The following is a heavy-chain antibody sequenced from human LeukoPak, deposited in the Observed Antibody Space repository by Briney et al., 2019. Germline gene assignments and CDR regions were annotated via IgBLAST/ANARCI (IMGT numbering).Heavy chain of an antibody. CDR2: IYTSGST. CDR1: GGSISSGSYY. V-gene: IGHV4-61*02. Sequence: PSETLSLTCTVSGGSISSGSYYWSWIRQPAGKGLEWIGRIYTSGSTNYNPSLKSRVTISVDTSKNQFSLKLSSVTAADTAVYYCAREGHDSSGYYGVDAFDIWGQGTMVTVSS. D-gene: IGHD3-22*01. CDR3: AREGHDSSGYYGVDAFDI. J-gene: IGHJ3*02.